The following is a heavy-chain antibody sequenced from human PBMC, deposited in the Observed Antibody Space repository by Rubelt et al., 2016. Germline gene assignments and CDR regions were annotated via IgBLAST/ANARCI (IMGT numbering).Heavy chain of an antibody. CDR3: ARSKDTAMVTDADWYFDL. D-gene: IGHD5-18*01. J-gene: IGHJ2*01. Sequence: VQLVQSGAEVKKPGASVKVSCKASGYTFTSDAMHWVRQAPGQRLEWMGWINASNGNTKYSQKFQGRVTITRDTSASTADRELSSLRSEDTAVYYCARSKDTAMVTDADWYFDLWGRGTLVTVSS. CDR2: INASNGNT. CDR1: GYTFTSDA. V-gene: IGHV1-3*01.